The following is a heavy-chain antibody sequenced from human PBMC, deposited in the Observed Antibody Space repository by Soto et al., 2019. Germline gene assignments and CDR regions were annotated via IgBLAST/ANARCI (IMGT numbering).Heavy chain of an antibody. D-gene: IGHD6-19*01. CDR2: INAGNGNT. J-gene: IGHJ4*02. CDR3: ARDALRYSSGWIPF. V-gene: IGHV1-3*01. CDR1: GYTFTSYA. Sequence: PVASVKVSCKASGYTFTSYAMHWVRQAPGQRLEWMGWINAGNGNTKYSQKFQGRVTITRDTSASTAYMELSSLRSEDTAVYYCARDALRYSSGWIPFWGQGTLVTVSS.